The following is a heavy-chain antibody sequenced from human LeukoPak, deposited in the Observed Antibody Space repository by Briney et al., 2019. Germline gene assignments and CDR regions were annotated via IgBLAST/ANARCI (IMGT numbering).Heavy chain of an antibody. J-gene: IGHJ4*02. D-gene: IGHD6-19*01. CDR3: AKYGKSGWSIDN. CDR2: IYYSGST. Sequence: SETQSLTCTVSGGSISSYYWSWIRQPPGKGLEWIGYIYYSGSTNYNPSLKSRVTISVDTSKNQFSLKLNSVTAADTAVYFCAKYGKSGWSIDNWGQGTLVTVSS. CDR1: GGSISSYY. V-gene: IGHV4-59*08.